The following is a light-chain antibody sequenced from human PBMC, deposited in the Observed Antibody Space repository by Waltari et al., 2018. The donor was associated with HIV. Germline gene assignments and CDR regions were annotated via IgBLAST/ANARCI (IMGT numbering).Light chain of an antibody. Sequence: EIVLTQSPGTLSLSPGERATLSCNASQSVSSSYLAWYQQKLGQAPRLLIYGASSRATGIPDRFSGSGSGTDFTLTISRLEPEDFAVYYCQQYGSSPQTFGQGTKLEIK. CDR3: QQYGSSPQT. CDR2: GAS. J-gene: IGKJ2*01. CDR1: QSVSSSY. V-gene: IGKV3-20*01.